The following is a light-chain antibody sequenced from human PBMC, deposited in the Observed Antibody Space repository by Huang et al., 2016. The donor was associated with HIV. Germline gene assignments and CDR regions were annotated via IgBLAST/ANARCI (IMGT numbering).Light chain of an antibody. CDR3: QQRSNWRT. J-gene: IGKJ1*01. Sequence: EILLTQSPATLSLSPGERATLSCTASQSVSTYLAWYQQKPGQAPSLLIYDASNRATGIPARFSGSGSGTDFTLTISSLEPEDFAVYYCQQRSNWRTFGQGTKVEIK. V-gene: IGKV3-11*01. CDR1: QSVSTY. CDR2: DAS.